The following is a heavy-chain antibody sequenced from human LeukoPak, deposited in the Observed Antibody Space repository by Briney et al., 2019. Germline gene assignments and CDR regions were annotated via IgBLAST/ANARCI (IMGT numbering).Heavy chain of an antibody. CDR3: AREVGSSSSNWFDP. CDR1: GFTFDNYA. Sequence: QPGRSLRLSCAASGFTFDNYAMHWVRQAPGKGLEWVSGISWNCASIGYADSVKGRFTISRDNAENSLYLQMNSLRAEDTAVYYCAREVGSSSSNWFDPWGQGTLVTVSS. V-gene: IGHV3-9*01. CDR2: ISWNCASI. J-gene: IGHJ5*02. D-gene: IGHD6-6*01.